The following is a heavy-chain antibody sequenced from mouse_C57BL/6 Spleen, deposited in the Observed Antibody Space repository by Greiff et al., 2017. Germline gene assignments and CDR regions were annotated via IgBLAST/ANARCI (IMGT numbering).Heavy chain of an antibody. Sequence: EVQLQQSGPGMVKPSQSLSLTCTVTGYSITSGYDWHWIRHFPGNKLDWMGYISYSGSTNYNPSLKSRISITHDTSKNHFFLKLNSVTTEDTATYYCARNYGSYAMDYWGQGTSVTVSS. CDR1: GYSITSGYD. CDR3: ARNYGSYAMDY. V-gene: IGHV3-1*01. D-gene: IGHD1-1*01. CDR2: ISYSGST. J-gene: IGHJ4*01.